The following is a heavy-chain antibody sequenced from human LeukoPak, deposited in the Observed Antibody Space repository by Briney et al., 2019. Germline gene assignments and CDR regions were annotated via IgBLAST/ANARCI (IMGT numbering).Heavy chain of an antibody. Sequence: SVNVSCKASGGTFSSYAISWVRQAPGQGLEWMGRIIPIFGTANYAQKFQGRVTITTDESTSTAYMELSSLRSEDTAVYYCARDQHTYYYDSSGYYGFDYWGQGTLVTVSS. V-gene: IGHV1-69*05. CDR1: GGTFSSYA. J-gene: IGHJ4*02. CDR3: ARDQHTYYYDSSGYYGFDY. CDR2: IIPIFGTA. D-gene: IGHD3-22*01.